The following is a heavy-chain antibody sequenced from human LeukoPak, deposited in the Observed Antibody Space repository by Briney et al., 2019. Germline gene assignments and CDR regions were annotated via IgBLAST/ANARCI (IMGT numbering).Heavy chain of an antibody. J-gene: IGHJ3*02. Sequence: GKSLRLSCAASGFTFSSYAMHWVRQAPGKRLEWVTFIRYDGSDKYYADSVKGRFTISRDNSNNTLYLQMNSLRVEDTAVYYCAKDQIIAAAGRGAFDIWGQGTMVTVSS. CDR2: IRYDGSDK. CDR1: GFTFSSYA. V-gene: IGHV3-30*02. D-gene: IGHD6-13*01. CDR3: AKDQIIAAAGRGAFDI.